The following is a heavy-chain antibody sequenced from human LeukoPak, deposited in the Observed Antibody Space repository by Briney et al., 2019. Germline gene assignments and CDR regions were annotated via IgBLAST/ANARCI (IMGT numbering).Heavy chain of an antibody. CDR3: ARGISGSYYYYYMDV. Sequence: SVKVSCKASGGTFSSYAISWVRQAPGQGLEWMGGIIPIFGTANYAQKFQGRVTITTDESASTAYMELSSLRSEDTAVYYCARGISGSYYYYYMDVWGKGTTVTVSS. D-gene: IGHD1-26*01. V-gene: IGHV1-69*05. J-gene: IGHJ6*03. CDR1: GGTFSSYA. CDR2: IIPIFGTA.